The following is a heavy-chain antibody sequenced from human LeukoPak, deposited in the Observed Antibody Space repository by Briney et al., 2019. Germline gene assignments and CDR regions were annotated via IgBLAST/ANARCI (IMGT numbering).Heavy chain of an antibody. CDR1: GGSFSGYY. CDR3: AKRISPVAGYFDY. Sequence: SETLSLTCAFYGGSFSGYYWSWIRQPPGKGLEWIGEINHSGSTNYNPSLKSRVTISVDTSKNQFSLKLSSVTAADTAVYYCAKRISPVAGYFDYWGQGTLVTVSS. J-gene: IGHJ4*02. CDR2: INHSGST. V-gene: IGHV4-34*01. D-gene: IGHD6-19*01.